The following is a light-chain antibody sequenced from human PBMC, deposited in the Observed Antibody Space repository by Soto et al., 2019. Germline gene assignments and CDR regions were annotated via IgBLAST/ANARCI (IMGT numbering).Light chain of an antibody. CDR3: SSYTSRGTLL. Sequence: QSALTQPASVSGSPRQSITISCTGTSSDVGGYKYVSWYQQHPGKAPKVMIYDVDNRPSGVSNRFSGSKSGNTASLTISGLQGDDEADYYCSSYTSRGTLLFGGGTKLTVL. V-gene: IGLV2-14*01. CDR1: SSDVGGYKY. CDR2: DVD. J-gene: IGLJ2*01.